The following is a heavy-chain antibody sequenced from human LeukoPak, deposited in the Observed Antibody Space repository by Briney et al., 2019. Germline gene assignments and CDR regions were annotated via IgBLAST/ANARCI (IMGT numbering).Heavy chain of an antibody. CDR2: ISYDGSNK. J-gene: IGHJ4*02. CDR1: GFTFSSYA. V-gene: IGHV3-30-3*01. Sequence: PGGPLRLSCAASGFTFSSYAMHWVRQAPGKGLEWVAVISYDGSNKYYADSVKGRFTISRDNSKNTLYLQMNSLRAEDTAVYYCARDGNWGTTDAYLNYWGQGTLVTVSS. D-gene: IGHD7-27*01. CDR3: ARDGNWGTTDAYLNY.